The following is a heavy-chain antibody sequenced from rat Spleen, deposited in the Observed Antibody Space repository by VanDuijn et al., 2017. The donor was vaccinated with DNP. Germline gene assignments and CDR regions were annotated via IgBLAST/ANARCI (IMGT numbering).Heavy chain of an antibody. V-gene: IGHV5-46*01. Sequence: EVRLVESGGGLVLPGGSMKLSCAASGFSFSDFPMAWVRQTPTKGLEWVTTIITGGGSTYYSDSVKGRFTLSRDDAKSTLYLQMNSLRSEDTATYYCARTDGSYGFDFWGQGVMVTVSS. D-gene: IGHD1-3*01. CDR3: ARTDGSYGFDF. CDR2: IITGGGST. J-gene: IGHJ2*01. CDR1: GFSFSDFP.